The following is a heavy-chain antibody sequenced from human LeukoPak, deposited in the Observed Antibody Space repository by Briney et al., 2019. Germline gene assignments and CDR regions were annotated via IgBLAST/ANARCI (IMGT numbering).Heavy chain of an antibody. Sequence: ASVKVSCKASGYTFTDYYLHWVRQAPGQGLEWMGWINPNSGGTNYAQKFQGRVTMTRYTSISTAYMELSRLRSDDTAMYYCARDAITRGIIDYWGQGTLVTVSS. D-gene: IGHD3-10*01. CDR2: INPNSGGT. CDR1: GYTFTDYY. J-gene: IGHJ4*02. CDR3: ARDAITRGIIDY. V-gene: IGHV1-2*02.